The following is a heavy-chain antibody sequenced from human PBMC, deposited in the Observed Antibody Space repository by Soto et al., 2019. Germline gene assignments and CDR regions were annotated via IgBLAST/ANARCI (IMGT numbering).Heavy chain of an antibody. Sequence: XSLRLTYAASGFTISSYAMTWVRQAPGKGLEYVSTLSGSGFNAYYADSVKGRFTISRDNSKNTLYMQMNSLRVEDTAIYYCAKPLQVYWGQGTQVTVSS. CDR3: AKPLQVY. CDR2: LSGSGFNA. J-gene: IGHJ4*02. CDR1: GFTISSYA. V-gene: IGHV3-23*01.